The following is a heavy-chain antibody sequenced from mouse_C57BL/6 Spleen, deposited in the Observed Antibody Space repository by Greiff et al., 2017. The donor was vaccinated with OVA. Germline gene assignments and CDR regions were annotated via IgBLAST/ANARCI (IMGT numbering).Heavy chain of an antibody. CDR1: GYTFTSYW. J-gene: IGHJ2*01. D-gene: IGHD1-1*01. CDR3: ASPITTVVAGDY. Sequence: VQLQQSGAELVKPGASVKLSCKASGYTFTSYWMHWVKQRPGQGLEWIGMIHPTSGSTNYNEKFKSKATLTVDKSSSTAYMQLSSLTSEDSAVYYCASPITTVVAGDYWGQGTTLTVSS. V-gene: IGHV1-64*01. CDR2: IHPTSGST.